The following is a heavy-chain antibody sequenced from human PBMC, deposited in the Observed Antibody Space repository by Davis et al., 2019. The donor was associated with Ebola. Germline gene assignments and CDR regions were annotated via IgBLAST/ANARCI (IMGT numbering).Heavy chain of an antibody. Sequence: GESLKISCAASGFTFSNAWMSWVRQAPGKGLEWVVRIKSKTDGGTTDYAAPVKGRFTISRDDSKNTLYLQMNSLKTEDTAVYYCTIGSTSDYWGQGTLVTVSS. CDR2: IKSKTDGGTT. CDR1: GFTFSNAW. J-gene: IGHJ4*02. V-gene: IGHV3-15*01. CDR3: TIGSTSDY. D-gene: IGHD2-2*01.